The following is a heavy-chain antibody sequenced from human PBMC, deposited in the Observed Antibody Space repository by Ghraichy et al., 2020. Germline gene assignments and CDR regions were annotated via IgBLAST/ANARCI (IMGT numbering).Heavy chain of an antibody. CDR1: GGSISRSSSY. V-gene: IGHV4-39*01. J-gene: IGHJ6*03. CDR2: VYYSGST. D-gene: IGHD3-3*01. CDR3: ASLVYFGNHYYVDV. Sequence: SETLSLTCTVSGGSISRSSSYRGWIRQPPGKGLEWIGSVYYSGSTYYNPSLKSRLTISIDTSKNQFSLKLSSVTAADTAVYYCASLVYFGNHYYVDVWGKGTTVTVSS.